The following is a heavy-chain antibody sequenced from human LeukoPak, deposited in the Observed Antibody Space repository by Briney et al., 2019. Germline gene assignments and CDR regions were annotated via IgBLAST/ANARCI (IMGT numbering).Heavy chain of an antibody. Sequence: SETLSLTCTVSGGSISSSSYYWGWIRQPPGKGLEWIGSIYYSGSTYYNPSLKSRVTISVDTSKNQFSLKLSSVTAADMAVYYCARERYDFWSGYYIYYYYYMDVWGKGTTVTVSS. CDR2: IYYSGST. CDR3: ARERYDFWSGYYIYYYYYMDV. CDR1: GGSISSSSYY. J-gene: IGHJ6*03. D-gene: IGHD3-3*01. V-gene: IGHV4-39*07.